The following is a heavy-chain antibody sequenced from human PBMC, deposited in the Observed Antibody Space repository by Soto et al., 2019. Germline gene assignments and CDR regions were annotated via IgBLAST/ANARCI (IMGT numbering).Heavy chain of an antibody. J-gene: IGHJ4*02. CDR1: GDSVSSGTYY. CDR2: IYYSEGT. CDR3: ARDLGYTNTL. Sequence: SETLSLTCTVSGDSVSSGTYYWSRIRQPPGKGLEWIGYIYYSEGTNYNPSLKSRVTISVDTTKNQFSLKLSSVTAADTAVYYCARDLGYTNTLWGQGTLVTVSS. D-gene: IGHD6-13*01. V-gene: IGHV4-61*01.